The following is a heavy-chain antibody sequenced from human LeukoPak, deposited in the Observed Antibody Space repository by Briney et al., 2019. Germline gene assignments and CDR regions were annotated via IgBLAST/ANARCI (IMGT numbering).Heavy chain of an antibody. J-gene: IGHJ4*02. CDR3: AKSMVRGPYYFDY. Sequence: GGSLRLSCAASGFTFSSYGMHWVRQAPGKGLEWVSAISGSGGSTYYADSVKGRFTISRDNSKNTLYLQTNSLRAEDTAVYYCAKSMVRGPYYFDYWGQGTLVTVSS. V-gene: IGHV3-23*01. CDR2: ISGSGGST. D-gene: IGHD3-10*01. CDR1: GFTFSSYG.